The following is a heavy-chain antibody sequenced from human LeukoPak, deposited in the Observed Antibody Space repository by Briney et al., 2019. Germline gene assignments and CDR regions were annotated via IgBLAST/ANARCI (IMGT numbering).Heavy chain of an antibody. V-gene: IGHV1-46*01. CDR2: INPSGGST. J-gene: IGHJ4*02. CDR3: ARGGVTMVRGDYYFDY. D-gene: IGHD3-10*01. CDR1: GYTFTSYY. Sequence: ASVKVSCKASGYTFTSYYMHWVRQAPGQGLEWMGIINPSGGSTSYAQKFQGRVTMTRDTSTSTVYMELSSLRSEDTAVYYCARGGVTMVRGDYYFDYWGQGTLVTVSS.